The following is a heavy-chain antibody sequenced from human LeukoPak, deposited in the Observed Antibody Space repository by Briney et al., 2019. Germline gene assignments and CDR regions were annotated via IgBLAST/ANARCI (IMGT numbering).Heavy chain of an antibody. CDR1: GFSFSSYA. CDR3: AKADDFWSGYFDY. D-gene: IGHD3-3*01. V-gene: IGHV3-23*01. J-gene: IGHJ4*02. CDR2: ISGSGGST. Sequence: GGSLRLSCAASGFSFSSYAMSWVRQAPGKGLECVSVISGSGGSTYYADSVKGRFTISRDNSKNTVYLQVNSLRAEDTAVYYCAKADDFWSGYFDYWGQGTLVTVSS.